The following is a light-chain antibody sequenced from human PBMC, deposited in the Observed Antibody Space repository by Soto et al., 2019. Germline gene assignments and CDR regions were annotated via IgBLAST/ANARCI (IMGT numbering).Light chain of an antibody. CDR3: QHFNNFPRT. V-gene: IGKV3-15*01. CDR2: GAS. Sequence: IVMTQSPATLSVSPGERATLSCRASQSVSSNVAWYQQKPGQAPRLLIYGASTRATGMPARFSGSGSGTEFTLTISSLQSEDFAVYYCQHFNNFPRTCGQGTKLEIK. J-gene: IGKJ2*01. CDR1: QSVSSN.